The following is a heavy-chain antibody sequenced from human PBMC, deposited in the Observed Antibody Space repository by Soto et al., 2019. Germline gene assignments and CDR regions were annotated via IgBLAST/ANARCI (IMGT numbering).Heavy chain of an antibody. D-gene: IGHD6-19*01. CDR2: IVPIFGTA. CDR3: ARGLEAPPTKSYGTDV. Sequence: SGKVSCKASGGTFSSYAISWVRQAPGQGLEWMGGIVPIFGTANYAQKFQGRVTITADESTSTAYMELSSLRSEDTAVYYCARGLEAPPTKSYGTDVWGQGTTVTVSS. V-gene: IGHV1-69*13. CDR1: GGTFSSYA. J-gene: IGHJ6*02.